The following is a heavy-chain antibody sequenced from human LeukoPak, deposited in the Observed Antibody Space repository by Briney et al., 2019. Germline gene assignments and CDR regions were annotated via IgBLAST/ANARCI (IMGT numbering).Heavy chain of an antibody. CDR1: GFTFSRYA. Sequence: PGTSLRLSCAASGFTFSRYAMHWVRQAPGKGLEWVAVISYDGRDKYHADFVMGRSTISRDNSKSTLYLQMNSLRVEDTAVYYCARDAGGNSADYYFDYWGQGTLVSVSS. V-gene: IGHV3-30*04. CDR3: ARDAGGNSADYYFDY. CDR2: ISYDGRDK. D-gene: IGHD4-23*01. J-gene: IGHJ4*02.